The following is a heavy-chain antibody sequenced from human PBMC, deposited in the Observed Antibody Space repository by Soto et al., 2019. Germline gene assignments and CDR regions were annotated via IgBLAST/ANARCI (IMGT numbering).Heavy chain of an antibody. Sequence: FVDYGVRCIRQETKKGLEWVSGINWNGGSTGYADSVKGRFTISRDNAKNSLYLQMNSLRAEDTALYYFFFLPDEVIKYLFEVMAFWVQGSSVTGFS. CDR2: INWNGGST. J-gene: IGHJ6*02. CDR3: FFLPDEVIKYLFEVMAF. V-gene: IGHV3-20*03. CDR1: FVDYG. D-gene: IGHD2-2*01.